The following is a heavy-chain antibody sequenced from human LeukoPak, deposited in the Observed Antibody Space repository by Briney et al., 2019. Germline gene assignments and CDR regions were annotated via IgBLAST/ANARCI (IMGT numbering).Heavy chain of an antibody. CDR2: INPNSGGT. D-gene: IGHD6-13*01. V-gene: IGHV1-2*02. CDR1: GYTFTGYY. Sequence: ASVKVSCKASGYTFTGYYMHWVRQAPGQGLEWMGWINPNSGGTNYAQKFQGRVTMTRDTSISTAYMELSRLRSDDTAVYYRARGSIAAAADYYYYMDVWGKGTTVTVS. CDR3: ARGSIAAAADYYYYMDV. J-gene: IGHJ6*03.